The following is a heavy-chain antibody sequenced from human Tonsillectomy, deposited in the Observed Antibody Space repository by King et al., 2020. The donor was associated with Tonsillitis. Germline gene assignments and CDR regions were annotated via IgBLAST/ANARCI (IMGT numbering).Heavy chain of an antibody. V-gene: IGHV3-53*01. CDR2: IYSGGST. Sequence: VQLVESGGGLIQPGGSLRLSCAASGFTVSSNYMSWVRQAPGKGLEWVSVIYSGGSTYYADSVKGRFTISRDNSKNTLYLQMNSLRAEDTAVYYCASPSRNSYGPSFDYWCQGTLVTVSS. D-gene: IGHD5-18*01. J-gene: IGHJ4*02. CDR3: ASPSRNSYGPSFDY. CDR1: GFTVSSNY.